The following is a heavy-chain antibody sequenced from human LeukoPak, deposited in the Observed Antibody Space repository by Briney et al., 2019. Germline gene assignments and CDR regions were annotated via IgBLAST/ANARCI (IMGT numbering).Heavy chain of an antibody. CDR3: ARFVTAAAPRGFDY. D-gene: IGHD6-13*01. CDR1: GGSISSYY. Sequence: PSETLSLTCTVSGGSISSYYWSWIRQPPGKGLEWIGYIYYSGSTNYNPSLKSRVTISVDTSKNRFSLKLSSVTAADTAVYYCARFVTAAAPRGFDYWGQGTLVTVSS. J-gene: IGHJ4*02. CDR2: IYYSGST. V-gene: IGHV4-59*08.